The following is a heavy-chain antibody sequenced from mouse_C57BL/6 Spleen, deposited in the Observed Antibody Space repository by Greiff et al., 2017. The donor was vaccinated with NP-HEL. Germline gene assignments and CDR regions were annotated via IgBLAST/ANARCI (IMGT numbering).Heavy chain of an antibody. D-gene: IGHD2-1*01. CDR3: ARVGDGNRGAMDY. J-gene: IGHJ4*01. Sequence: DVQLQESGPGLVKPSQSLSLTCSVTGYSITSGYYWNWIRQFPGNKLEWMGYISYDGSNNYNPSLKNRISITRDTSKNQFFLKLNSVTTEDTATYYCARVGDGNRGAMDYWGQGTSVTVSS. V-gene: IGHV3-6*01. CDR1: GYSITSGYY. CDR2: ISYDGSN.